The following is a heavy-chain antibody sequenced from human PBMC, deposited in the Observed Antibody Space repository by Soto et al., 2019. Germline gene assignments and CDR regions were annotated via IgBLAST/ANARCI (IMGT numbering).Heavy chain of an antibody. CDR2: ISGSGGNT. V-gene: IGHV3-23*01. J-gene: IGHJ6*03. Sequence: EVQLLESGGGLVQPGGSLRLSCAASGFTFSSYAMRWVRQAPGKGLEWVLLISGSGGNTYYADSVKGRFTISRDNSKNTLYVQMNSLRAEDTAVYYCARCSGFTYGSGYYFYMDVWGKGTTVTVSS. CDR1: GFTFSSYA. CDR3: ARCSGFTYGSGYYFYMDV. D-gene: IGHD5-18*01.